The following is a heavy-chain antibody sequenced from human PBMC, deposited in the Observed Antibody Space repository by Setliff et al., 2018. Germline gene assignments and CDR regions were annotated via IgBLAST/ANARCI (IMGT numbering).Heavy chain of an antibody. Sequence: ASVKVSCKSSGYAFTDYYIHWIRQVPGQGPEWMGWINPHNGGTVYAENFQGRVTLTRDTSIATAYMELSRLSSDDTAVYYCSRGRRGSTWTSDFWGQGTLVTVSS. CDR1: GYAFTDYY. CDR3: SRGRRGSTWTSDF. D-gene: IGHD6-6*01. J-gene: IGHJ4*02. CDR2: INPHNGGT. V-gene: IGHV1-2*02.